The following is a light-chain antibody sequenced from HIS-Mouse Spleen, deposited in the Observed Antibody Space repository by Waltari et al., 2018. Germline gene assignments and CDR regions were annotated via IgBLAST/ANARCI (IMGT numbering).Light chain of an antibody. Sequence: SYELTQPPSVSVSPGQTARITCSGDALPKQYAYWYQQKPGQAPVRVIYKDSERPSGIPGRFSGSSSGTTVTLTISGVQAEDEADYYCQSADSSGTYPVFGGGTKLTVL. V-gene: IGLV3-25*03. CDR1: ALPKQY. J-gene: IGLJ2*01. CDR2: KDS. CDR3: QSADSSGTYPV.